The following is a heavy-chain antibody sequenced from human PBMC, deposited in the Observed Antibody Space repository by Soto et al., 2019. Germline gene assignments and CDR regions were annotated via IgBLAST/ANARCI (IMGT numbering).Heavy chain of an antibody. CDR1: GGTFSSYA. D-gene: IGHD1-20*01. CDR2: ISANNGNT. Sequence: EASVKVSCKASGGTFSSYAISWVRQAPGQGLEWMGGISANNGNTNYAQKLQGRVTMTTDTSTSTAYMELRSLRSDDTAVYYCARAYMDPTKEPDDYWGQGTLVTVSS. CDR3: ARAYMDPTKEPDDY. J-gene: IGHJ4*02. V-gene: IGHV1-18*01.